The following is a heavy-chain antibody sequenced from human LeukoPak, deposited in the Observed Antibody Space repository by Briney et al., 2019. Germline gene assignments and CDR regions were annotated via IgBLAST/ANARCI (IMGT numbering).Heavy chain of an antibody. J-gene: IGHJ4*02. CDR2: IFPSGGEI. D-gene: IGHD2-8*02. V-gene: IGHV3-23*01. CDR1: GFSFSDLY. Sequence: GGSLRLSCAASGFSFSDLYMNWIRQPPGKGLEWVSSIFPSGGEIHYADSVRGRFTISRDNSKSTLSLQMNSLRAEDTAIYYCATYRQVLLPFESWGQGTLVTVSS. CDR3: ATYRQVLLPFES.